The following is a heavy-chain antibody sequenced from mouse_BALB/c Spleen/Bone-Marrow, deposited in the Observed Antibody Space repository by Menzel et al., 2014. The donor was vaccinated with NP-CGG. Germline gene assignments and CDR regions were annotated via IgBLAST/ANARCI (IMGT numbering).Heavy chain of an antibody. CDR1: GYTFTSYT. Sequence: QVQLKDSGAELARPGASVKMSCKASGYTFTSYTMHWVKQRPGQGPEWIGYINPSSGYTNYNQKFKDKASLTADKSSSTAYMQLSSLTSEDSAVYYCARFFYDYDGPWFAYWGQGTLVTVSA. V-gene: IGHV1-4*01. CDR2: INPSSGYT. D-gene: IGHD2-4*01. J-gene: IGHJ3*01. CDR3: ARFFYDYDGPWFAY.